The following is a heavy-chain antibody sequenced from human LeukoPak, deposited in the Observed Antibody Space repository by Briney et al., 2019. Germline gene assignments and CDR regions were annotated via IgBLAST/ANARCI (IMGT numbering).Heavy chain of an antibody. CDR2: INPNSGGT. Sequence: EASVKVSCKASGYTFTGYYMHWVRQAPGQGLEWMGWINPNSGGTNYAQKFQGRVTMTTDTSISTAYMELSRLRPDDTAEYYCASLMGAVAGTEIFDYWGQGTLVTVSS. CDR3: ASLMGAVAGTEIFDY. CDR1: GYTFTGYY. J-gene: IGHJ4*02. V-gene: IGHV1-2*02. D-gene: IGHD6-19*01.